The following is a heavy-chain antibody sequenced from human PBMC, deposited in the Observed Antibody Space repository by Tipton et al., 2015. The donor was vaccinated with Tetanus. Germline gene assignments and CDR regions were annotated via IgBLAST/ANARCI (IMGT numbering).Heavy chain of an antibody. D-gene: IGHD2-21*02. J-gene: IGHJ6*02. CDR3: AKDTGVTPHYGMDV. CDR1: GFTFDDYA. CDR2: ISWNSGSI. Sequence: RSLRLSCAASGFTFDDYAVHWVRQAPGKGLEWVSGISWNSGSIGYADSVKGRFTISRDNAKNSLYLQMNSLRAEDTALYYCAKDTGVTPHYGMDVWGQGTTVTVSS. V-gene: IGHV3-9*01.